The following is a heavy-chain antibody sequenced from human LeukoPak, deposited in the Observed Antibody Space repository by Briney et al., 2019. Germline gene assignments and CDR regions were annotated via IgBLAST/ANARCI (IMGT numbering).Heavy chain of an antibody. D-gene: IGHD5-12*01. CDR3: TTHVRGYDFLFDY. Sequence: GGSLRLSCAASGFTFSSYSMNWVRQAPGKGLEWVGRIKSKTDGGTTDYAAPVKGRFTISRDDSKNTLYLQMNSLKTEDTAVYYCTTHVRGYDFLFDYWGQGTLVTVSS. V-gene: IGHV3-15*01. CDR2: IKSKTDGGTT. J-gene: IGHJ4*02. CDR1: GFTFSSYS.